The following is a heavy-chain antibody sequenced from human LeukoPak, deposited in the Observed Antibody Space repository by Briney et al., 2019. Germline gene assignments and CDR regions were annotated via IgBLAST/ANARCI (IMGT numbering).Heavy chain of an antibody. D-gene: IGHD6-13*01. CDR3: ARVRYSSSWYWFDP. CDR1: GGSISTYY. V-gene: IGHV4-59*01. J-gene: IGHJ5*02. CDR2: IYYSGST. Sequence: PSETLSLTCTVSGGSISTYYWTCVRQPPGKGLEWIGYIYYSGSTNYNPSLKSRVTISVDTSKNQFSLKLSSVTAADTAVYYCARVRYSSSWYWFDPWGQGTLVTVSS.